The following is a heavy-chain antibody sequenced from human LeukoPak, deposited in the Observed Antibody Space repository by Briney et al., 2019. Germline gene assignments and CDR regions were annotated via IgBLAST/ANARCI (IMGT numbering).Heavy chain of an antibody. CDR1: GFTFSSYA. CDR3: ARGSGGSYYAWDDY. J-gene: IGHJ4*02. CDR2: ISYDGSNK. Sequence: GGSLRLSCAASGFTFSSYAMHWVRQAPGKGLEWVAVISYDGSNKYYADSVKGRFTISRDNSKNTLYLQMNSLRAEDTAVYYCARGSGGSYYAWDDYWGQGTLVTVSS. D-gene: IGHD1-26*01. V-gene: IGHV3-30-3*01.